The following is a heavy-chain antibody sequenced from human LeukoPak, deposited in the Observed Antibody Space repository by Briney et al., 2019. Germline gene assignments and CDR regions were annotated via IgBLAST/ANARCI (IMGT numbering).Heavy chain of an antibody. D-gene: IGHD1-1*01. J-gene: IGHJ6*02. CDR3: ASDRGVTGYYYGMDV. V-gene: IGHV3-66*01. Sequence: ETLSLTCTVSGGSISTYYWSWVRQAPGKGLEWVSVIYSGGSTYYADFVRGRFTISRDNSKNTLYLQMNNLRAEDTAVYYCASDRGVTGYYYGMDVWGQGTTVIVSS. CDR2: IYSGGST. CDR1: GGSISTYY.